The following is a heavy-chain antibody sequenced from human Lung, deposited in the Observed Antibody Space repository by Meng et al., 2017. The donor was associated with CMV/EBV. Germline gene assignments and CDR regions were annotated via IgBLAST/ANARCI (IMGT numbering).Heavy chain of an antibody. CDR3: AKGKVTAALLDSFDI. V-gene: IGHV3-30*02. J-gene: IGHJ3*02. D-gene: IGHD2-2*01. CDR1: GFTFSSFSSYA. Sequence: GESLKISCAASGFTFSSFSSYAMHWVRQAPGKGLGWVASIPYDRSNKYYTDSVKGRFTISRDNSKNALYLHMNSLRTEETAVYYCAKGKVTAALLDSFDIWGQGTMVTVSS. CDR2: IPYDRSNK.